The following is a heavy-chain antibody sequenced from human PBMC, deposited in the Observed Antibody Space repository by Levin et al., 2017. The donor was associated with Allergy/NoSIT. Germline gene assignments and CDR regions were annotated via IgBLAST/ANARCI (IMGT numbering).Heavy chain of an antibody. CDR3: AKQAVMVRGAH. Sequence: GESLKISCAASGFTFSSYAMSWVRQAPGKGLEWVSAISGSGGSTYYADSVKGRFTISRDNSKNTLYLQMNSLRAEDTAVYYCAKQAVMVRGAHWGQGTLVTVSS. CDR2: ISGSGGST. CDR1: GFTFSSYA. J-gene: IGHJ4*02. V-gene: IGHV3-23*01. D-gene: IGHD3-10*01.